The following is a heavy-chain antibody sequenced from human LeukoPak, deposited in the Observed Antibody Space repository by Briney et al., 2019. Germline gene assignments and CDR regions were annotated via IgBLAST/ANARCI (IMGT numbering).Heavy chain of an antibody. CDR2: INPSGGST. J-gene: IGHJ4*02. CDR3: ARATLSDYYFNY. Sequence: ASVKVSCKASGYTFTSYYMHWVRQAPGQGLEWMGIINPSGGSTSYAQKFQGRVTMTRDTSTNTVYMELSSLRSEDTAVYFCARATLSDYYFNYWGQGTLVSVSS. V-gene: IGHV1-46*01. CDR1: GYTFTSYY.